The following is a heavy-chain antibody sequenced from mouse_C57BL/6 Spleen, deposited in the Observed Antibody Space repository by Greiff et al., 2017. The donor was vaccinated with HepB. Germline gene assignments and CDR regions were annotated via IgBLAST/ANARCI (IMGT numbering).Heavy chain of an antibody. CDR1: GFTFSDYG. CDR3: ARPGGSSYGYWYFDV. V-gene: IGHV5-17*01. J-gene: IGHJ1*03. Sequence: EVKLMESGGGLVKPGGSLKLSCAASGFTFSDYGMHWVRQAPEKGLEWVAYISSGSSTIYYADTVKGRFTISRDNAKNTLFLQMTSLRSEDTAMYYCARPGGSSYGYWYFDVWGTGTTVTVSS. D-gene: IGHD1-1*01. CDR2: ISSGSSTI.